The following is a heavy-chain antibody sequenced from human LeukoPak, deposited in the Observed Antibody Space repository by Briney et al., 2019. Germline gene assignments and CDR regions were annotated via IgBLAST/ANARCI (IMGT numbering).Heavy chain of an antibody. CDR2: INHSGST. CDR1: GGSFSGYY. CDR3: ARGREGDIVVVPAANPNDY. V-gene: IGHV4-34*01. J-gene: IGHJ4*02. D-gene: IGHD2-2*01. Sequence: SETLSLTCAVYGGSFSGYYWSWIRQPPGKGLEWIGEINHSGSTNYNPSLKSRVTISVDTSKNQFSLKLSSVTAADTAVYYCARGREGDIVVVPAANPNDYRGQGTLVTVSS.